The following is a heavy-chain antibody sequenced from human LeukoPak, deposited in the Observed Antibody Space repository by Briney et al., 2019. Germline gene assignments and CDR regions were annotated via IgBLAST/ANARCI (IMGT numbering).Heavy chain of an antibody. J-gene: IGHJ6*02. CDR3: ARDPTPRYCSGGSCYTHYGMDV. CDR2: ISSSSSYI. D-gene: IGHD2-15*01. CDR1: GFTFSSYE. Sequence: GGSLRLSCAASGFTFSSYEMNWVRQAPGKGMEWVSYISSSSSYIYYADSVKGRLTISRDNAKNSLYLQMNSLRAEDTAVYYCARDPTPRYCSGGSCYTHYGMDVWGQGTTVTVSS. V-gene: IGHV3-21*05.